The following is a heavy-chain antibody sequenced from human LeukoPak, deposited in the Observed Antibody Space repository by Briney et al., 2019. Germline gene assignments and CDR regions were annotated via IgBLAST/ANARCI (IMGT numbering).Heavy chain of an antibody. CDR3: ARTYYDSSGYYQHYYYYYMDV. D-gene: IGHD3-22*01. J-gene: IGHJ6*03. Sequence: KTSETLSLTCTVSGGSISSYYWSWIRQPAGKGLEWIGRIYTSGSTNYNPSLKSRVTMSVDTSKNQFSLKLSSVTAADTAMYYCARTYYDSSGYYQHYYYYYMDVWGKGTTVTISS. V-gene: IGHV4-4*07. CDR1: GGSISSYY. CDR2: IYTSGST.